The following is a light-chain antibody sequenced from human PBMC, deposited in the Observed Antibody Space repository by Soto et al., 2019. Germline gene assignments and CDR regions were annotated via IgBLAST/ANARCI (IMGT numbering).Light chain of an antibody. CDR1: RSFATN. V-gene: IGKV3-15*01. CDR3: QQYNSWPWT. J-gene: IGKJ1*01. CDR2: GAS. Sequence: EIVMTQSPATLSVSPGERATLSCRASRSFATNLAWYQQTPGQAPRLLIYGASTRATALPPRFSASGSGTEFTLTISSLQSEDSAVYYCQQYNSWPWTFGQGTKVDIK.